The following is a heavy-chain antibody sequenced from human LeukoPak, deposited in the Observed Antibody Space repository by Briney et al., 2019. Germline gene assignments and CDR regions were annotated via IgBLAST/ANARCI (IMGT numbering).Heavy chain of an antibody. Sequence: GGSLRLSCAASGFTFSNYGMSWVRQAPGKGLEWVSYISSTSSTIYYADSVKGRFTISRDNAKNSLYVQMNSLRAEDTAVYYCATRAFSGWYYFDYWGRGTLVTVSS. D-gene: IGHD6-19*01. J-gene: IGHJ4*01. CDR3: ATRAFSGWYYFDY. CDR2: ISSTSSTI. CDR1: GFTFSNYG. V-gene: IGHV3-48*01.